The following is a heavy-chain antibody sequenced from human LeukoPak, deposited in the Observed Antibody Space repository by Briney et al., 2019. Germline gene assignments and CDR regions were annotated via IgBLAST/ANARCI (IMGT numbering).Heavy chain of an antibody. J-gene: IGHJ5*02. Sequence: GGSLRFSCAASGFTFSSYWMSWVRQAPGKGLEWVANIKQDGSEKYYVDSVKGRFTISRDNAKNSLYLQMNSLRAKDTAVYYCARPSRAVNWFDPWGQGTLVTVSS. V-gene: IGHV3-7*01. CDR3: ARPSRAVNWFDP. D-gene: IGHD6-19*01. CDR2: IKQDGSEK. CDR1: GFTFSSYW.